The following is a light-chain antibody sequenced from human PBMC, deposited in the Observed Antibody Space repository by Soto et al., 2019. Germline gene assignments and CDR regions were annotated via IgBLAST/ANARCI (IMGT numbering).Light chain of an antibody. CDR2: DAS. CDR1: QTVRNNY. Sequence: EVVSTPSPGTLSLSPTERAPLSCRASQTVRNNYLAWYQQKPGQAPRLLIYDASSRATGIPDRFSGGGSGTDFTLTISRLEPEDFAVYYCQQCGSSSTVGQGTRLEIK. J-gene: IGKJ5*01. V-gene: IGKV3-20*01. CDR3: QQCGSSST.